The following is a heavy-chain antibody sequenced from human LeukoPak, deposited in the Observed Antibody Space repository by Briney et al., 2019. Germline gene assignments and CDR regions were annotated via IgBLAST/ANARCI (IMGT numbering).Heavy chain of an antibody. CDR3: AREANWGYYYDSSGYYSRYYYGMDV. D-gene: IGHD3-22*01. CDR2: ISSSGSTI. Sequence: GGSLRLSCAASGFTFSSYEMNWVRQAPGKGLEWVSYISSSGSTIYYADSVKGRFTIARDNAKNSLYLQMNSLRAEDTAVYYCAREANWGYYYDSSGYYSRYYYGMDVWGQGTTVTVSS. CDR1: GFTFSSYE. V-gene: IGHV3-48*03. J-gene: IGHJ6*02.